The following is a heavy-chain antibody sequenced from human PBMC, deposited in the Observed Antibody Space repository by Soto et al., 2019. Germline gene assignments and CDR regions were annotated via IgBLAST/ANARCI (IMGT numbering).Heavy chain of an antibody. CDR1: GGSISSSSNY. Sequence: SETLSLTCTVSGGSISSSSNYWGWIRQPPGKDLEWIGTIYYSGRTYYNPSLKSRVTISVDTSKNQFSLKLTSVTAADTAVYYCARQEATPSPGYFYGMDIWGQGTTVTVSS. D-gene: IGHD6-6*01. CDR2: IYYSGRT. V-gene: IGHV4-39*01. CDR3: ARQEATPSPGYFYGMDI. J-gene: IGHJ6*02.